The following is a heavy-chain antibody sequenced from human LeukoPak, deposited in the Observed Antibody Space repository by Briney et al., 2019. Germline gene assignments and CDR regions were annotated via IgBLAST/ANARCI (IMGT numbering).Heavy chain of an antibody. V-gene: IGHV3-21*01. J-gene: IGHJ4*02. D-gene: IGHD6-13*01. CDR2: ISSSSSYI. CDR3: ARGTSSSWYYFDY. CDR1: GFTFSGYS. Sequence: KPGGSLRLSCAASGFTFSGYSMNWVRQAPGKGLEWVSSISSSSSYIYYADSVKGRFTISRDNAKNSLYLQMNSLRAEDTAVYYCARGTSSSWYYFDYWGQGTLVTVSS.